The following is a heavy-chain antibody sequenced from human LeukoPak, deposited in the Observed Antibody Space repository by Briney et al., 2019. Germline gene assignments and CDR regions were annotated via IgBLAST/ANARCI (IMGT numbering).Heavy chain of an antibody. CDR2: IHYSGST. V-gene: IGHV4-30-4*01. CDR3: ARGDNNNWGSDP. D-gene: IGHD1-1*01. J-gene: IGHJ5*02. Sequence: SETLSLTCTVSGGSISSDNYYWSWIRQPPGKGLEWIGYIHYSGSTYYNPSLKSRVTISLDTSKNQFSLKLNSVTAADTAVYYCARGDNNNWGSDPWGQGTLVTVSS. CDR1: GGSISSDNYY.